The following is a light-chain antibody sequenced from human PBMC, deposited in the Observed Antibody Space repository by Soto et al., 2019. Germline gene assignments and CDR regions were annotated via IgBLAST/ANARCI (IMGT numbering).Light chain of an antibody. V-gene: IGLV2-14*01. CDR2: EVS. CDR1: SSDVGGYNY. J-gene: IGLJ1*01. Sequence: QSALTQPASVSGSPGQSITISCTGTSSDVGGYNYVSWYQQHPGKAPKLMIYEVSNRPSGVSNRFSGSKSGNPASLTISGLQAEDEADYYCSSYTSSSLYVFGTGTKLTVL. CDR3: SSYTSSSLYV.